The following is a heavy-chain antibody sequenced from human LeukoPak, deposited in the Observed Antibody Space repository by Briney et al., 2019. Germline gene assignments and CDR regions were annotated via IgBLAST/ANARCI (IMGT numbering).Heavy chain of an antibody. D-gene: IGHD3-3*01. Sequence: PGGSLRLSCAASGFTFSDYYMSWIRQAPGKGLVWVSRINTDGSSTNYADSVRGRFTISRDNAKNTLYLQMNSLRAEDTAVYYCATISFLEWLHWGQGTLVTVSS. CDR2: INTDGSST. V-gene: IGHV3-74*01. CDR1: GFTFSDYY. CDR3: ATISFLEWLH. J-gene: IGHJ4*02.